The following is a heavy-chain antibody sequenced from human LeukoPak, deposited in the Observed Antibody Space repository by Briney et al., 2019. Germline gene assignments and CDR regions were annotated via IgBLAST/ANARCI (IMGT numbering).Heavy chain of an antibody. Sequence: PGGCLRLSCSASGFTFSSYGMHWVPQAPGKGLEGVAFIRFDKNNKYYADFVKGRFTISRDNSKNTLYLHMNCLRAEDTAVYYCAIDLLSYYDSSGYAPGFDYWGQGTLVTGSS. D-gene: IGHD3-22*01. CDR2: IRFDKNNK. CDR1: GFTFSSYG. V-gene: IGHV3-30*02. CDR3: AIDLLSYYDSSGYAPGFDY. J-gene: IGHJ4*02.